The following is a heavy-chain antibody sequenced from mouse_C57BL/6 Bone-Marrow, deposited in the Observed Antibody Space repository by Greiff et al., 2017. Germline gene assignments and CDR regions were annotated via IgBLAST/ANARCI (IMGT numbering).Heavy chain of an antibody. CDR3: ARRGYYGSSPYYYAMDY. J-gene: IGHJ4*01. D-gene: IGHD1-1*01. CDR2: INPNNGGT. CDR1: GYTFTDYN. V-gene: IGHV1-18*01. Sequence: VQLQQSGPELVKPGASVKIPCKASGYTFTDYNMDWVKQSHGKSLEWIGDINPNNGGTIYNQKFKGKATLTVDKSSSTAYMELRSLTSEDTAVYYCARRGYYGSSPYYYAMDYWGQGTSVTVSS.